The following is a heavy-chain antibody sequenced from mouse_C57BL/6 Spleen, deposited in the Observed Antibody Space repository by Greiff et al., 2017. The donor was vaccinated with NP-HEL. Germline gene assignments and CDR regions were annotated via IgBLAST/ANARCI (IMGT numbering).Heavy chain of an antibody. CDR2: INPNNGGT. CDR1: GYTFTDYN. CDR3: ARGISGYGGPWFAY. Sequence: VQLQQSGPELVKPGASVKIPCKASGYTFTDYNMDWVKQSHGTSLEWIGDINPNNGGTIYNQKFKGKATLTVDKSSSTAYMELRSLTSEDTAVYYCARGISGYGGPWFAYWGQGTLVTVSA. D-gene: IGHD3-2*02. J-gene: IGHJ3*01. V-gene: IGHV1-18*01.